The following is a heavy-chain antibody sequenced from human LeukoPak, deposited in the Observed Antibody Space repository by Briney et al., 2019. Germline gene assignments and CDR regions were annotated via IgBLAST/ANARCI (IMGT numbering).Heavy chain of an antibody. J-gene: IGHJ3*02. V-gene: IGHV3-30*02. D-gene: IGHD6-6*01. CDR2: IRYDGSNK. Sequence: GGSLRLSCAASGFTFSSYAMSWVRQAPGKGLEWVAFIRYDGSNKYYADSVKGRFTISRDNSKNTLYLQMNSLRAEDTAVYYCAKDPGGRTSSHAFDIWGRGTMVTVSS. CDR3: AKDPGGRTSSHAFDI. CDR1: GFTFSSYA.